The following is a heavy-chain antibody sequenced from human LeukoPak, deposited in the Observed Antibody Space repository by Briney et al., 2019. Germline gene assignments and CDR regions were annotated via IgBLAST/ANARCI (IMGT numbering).Heavy chain of an antibody. D-gene: IGHD3-10*01. CDR3: TTVAITMVRGVIIITRSFDY. V-gene: IGHV3-15*01. J-gene: IGHJ4*02. CDR2: IKSKTDGRTT. Sequence: GGSLRLSCAASGFTFSNAWMSWVGQAPGKGLEWVGRIKSKTDGRTTDCAAPVKGRFTISRDDSKNTLYLQMNSLKTEDTAVYYCTTVAITMVRGVIIITRSFDYWGQGTLVTVSS. CDR1: GFTFSNAW.